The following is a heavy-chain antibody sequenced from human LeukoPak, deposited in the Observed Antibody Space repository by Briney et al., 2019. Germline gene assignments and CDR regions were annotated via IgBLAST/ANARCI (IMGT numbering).Heavy chain of an antibody. CDR2: IRSKTDGGTT. D-gene: IGHD3-10*01. V-gene: IGHV3-15*07. CDR3: ATDYYGSGSPGFGY. Sequence: GGSLRLSCSASGLTVTNAWMNWVRQAPGKGLEWVGRIRSKTDGGTTDNAAPVKGRFTISRDDSKNTLFLQMNSLKTEDTAVYYCATDYYGSGSPGFGYWGQGNMVTVS. J-gene: IGHJ4*02. CDR1: GLTVTNAW.